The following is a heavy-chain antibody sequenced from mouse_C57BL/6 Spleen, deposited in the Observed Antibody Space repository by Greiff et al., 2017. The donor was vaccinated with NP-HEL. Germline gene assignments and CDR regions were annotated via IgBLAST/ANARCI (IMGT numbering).Heavy chain of an antibody. CDR2: ISGGGGNT. J-gene: IGHJ3*01. Sequence: EVMLVESGGGLVKPGGSLKLSCAASGFTFSSYTMSWVRQTPEKRLEWVATISGGGGNTYYPDSVKGRFTISRDNAKHTLYLQMSSLRSEDTAWDYCARQGFHGYDEAWFAYWGQGTLVTVAA. CDR1: GFTFSSYT. D-gene: IGHD2-2*01. V-gene: IGHV5-9*01. CDR3: ARQGFHGYDEAWFAY.